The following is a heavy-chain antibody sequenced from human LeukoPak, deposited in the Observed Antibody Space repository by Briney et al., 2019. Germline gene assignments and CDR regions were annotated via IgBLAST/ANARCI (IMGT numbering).Heavy chain of an antibody. J-gene: IGHJ4*02. D-gene: IGHD1-26*01. CDR1: GYSISSSYY. CDR2: IYYSGST. CDR3: ARRGSIVGATRPFDY. Sequence: SETLSLTCTVSGYSISSSYYWGWIRQPPGKGLEWIGSIYYSGSTYYNPSLKSRVTISVDTSKNQFSLKLSSVTAADTAVYYCARRGSIVGATRPFDYWGQGTLVTVSS. V-gene: IGHV4-39*01.